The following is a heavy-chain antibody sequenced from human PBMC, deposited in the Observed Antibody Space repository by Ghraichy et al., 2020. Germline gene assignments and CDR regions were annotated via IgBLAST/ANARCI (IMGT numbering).Heavy chain of an antibody. Sequence: ASVKVSCKASGYTFTGYYMHWVRQAPGQGLEWMGWINPNSGGTNYAQKFQGWVTMTRDTSISTAYMELSRLRSDDTAVYYCARDSHYYDFWSGYYSYYYYGMDVWGQGTTVTVSS. CDR3: ARDSHYYDFWSGYYSYYYYGMDV. CDR2: INPNSGGT. V-gene: IGHV1-2*04. D-gene: IGHD3-3*01. J-gene: IGHJ6*02. CDR1: GYTFTGYY.